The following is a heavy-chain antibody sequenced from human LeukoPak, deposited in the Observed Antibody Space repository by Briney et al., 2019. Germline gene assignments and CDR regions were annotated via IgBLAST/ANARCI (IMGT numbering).Heavy chain of an antibody. CDR3: ARGGRITIFGVVIKHYFDY. Sequence: ASMKVSYKASGYTFTSYDINWVRQATGQGLEWMGWMNPNSGNTGYAQKFQGRVTITRNTSISTAYMELSSLRSEDTAVYYCARGGRITIFGVVIKHYFDYWGQGTLVTVSS. J-gene: IGHJ4*02. CDR1: GYTFTSYD. D-gene: IGHD3-3*01. V-gene: IGHV1-8*03. CDR2: MNPNSGNT.